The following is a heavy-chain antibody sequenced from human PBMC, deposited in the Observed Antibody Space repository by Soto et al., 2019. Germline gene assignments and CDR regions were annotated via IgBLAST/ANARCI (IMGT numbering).Heavy chain of an antibody. CDR1: GGSFSGYY. V-gene: IGHV4-34*01. CDR2: INHSGST. D-gene: IGHD4-17*01. Sequence: SETLSLTCAVYGGSFSGYYWSWIRQPPGKGLEWIGEINHSGSTNYNPSLKSRVTISVDTSKNQFSLKLSSVTAADTAVYYCAIMPASGPTVTYYWGQGTLVTVSS. J-gene: IGHJ4*02. CDR3: AIMPASGPTVTYY.